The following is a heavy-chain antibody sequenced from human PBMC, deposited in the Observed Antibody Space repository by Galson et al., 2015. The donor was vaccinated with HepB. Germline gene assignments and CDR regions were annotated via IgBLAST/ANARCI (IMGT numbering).Heavy chain of an antibody. Sequence: SLRLSCAASGFTFKNYGMSWVRQAPGKGLEWVSGIHGNGDYTYYVESVKGRSTISRDNSKNTLFLQMNSLRVDDTAIYYCAKEGAEVGHPKFDSWGQGIQVTVSS. D-gene: IGHD3/OR15-3a*01. V-gene: IGHV3-23*01. CDR1: GFTFKNYG. J-gene: IGHJ4*02. CDR2: IHGNGDYT. CDR3: AKEGAEVGHPKFDS.